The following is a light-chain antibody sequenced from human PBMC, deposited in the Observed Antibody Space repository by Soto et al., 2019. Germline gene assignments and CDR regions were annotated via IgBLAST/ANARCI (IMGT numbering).Light chain of an antibody. CDR3: QQFNIYPLT. J-gene: IGKJ5*01. CDR1: QDIRGA. V-gene: IGKV1-13*02. CDR2: DVS. Sequence: AIQVTQSPSSLSASVGDRVTITCRASQDIRGALAWYQQKPGKAPKLLIYDVSTVQSGDPSRFSGRGSGSEFILPITSLQPEDFATYYCQQFNIYPLTFGQGTRQDI.